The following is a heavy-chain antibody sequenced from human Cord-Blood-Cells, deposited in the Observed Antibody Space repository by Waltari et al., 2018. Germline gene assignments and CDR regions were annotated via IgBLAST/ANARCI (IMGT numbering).Heavy chain of an antibody. CDR3: ARDGDCSSTSCYEYFQH. D-gene: IGHD2-2*03. CDR1: GGSLRSGGYY. V-gene: IGHV4-31*03. J-gene: IGHJ1*01. CDR2: IYYSGST. Sequence: QVQLQESGPGLVKPSQTLSLTCTVSGGSLRSGGYYWSWIRPHPGKGLEWIGYIYYSGSTYYNPSLKSRVTISVDTSKNQFSLKLSSVTAADTAVYYCARDGDCSSTSCYEYFQHWGQGTLVTVSS.